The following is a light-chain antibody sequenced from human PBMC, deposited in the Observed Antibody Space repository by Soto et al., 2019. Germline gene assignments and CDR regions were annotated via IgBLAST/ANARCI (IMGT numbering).Light chain of an antibody. J-gene: IGKJ1*01. CDR1: QSVRTY. CDR2: GVS. Sequence: DIQMTQSPSSLSASVGDRVTITCRASQSVRTYLNWYQQKPGKAPNLLSYGVSTLHSGVPSRFSGTGSGTDFTLTISSLQPEDFASYYCQQSYSTPWTFGPGTKVEIK. CDR3: QQSYSTPWT. V-gene: IGKV1-39*01.